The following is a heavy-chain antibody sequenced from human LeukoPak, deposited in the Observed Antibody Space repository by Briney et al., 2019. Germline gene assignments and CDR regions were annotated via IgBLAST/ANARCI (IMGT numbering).Heavy chain of an antibody. CDR2: ISSGSSTI. J-gene: IGHJ4*02. V-gene: IGHV3-48*04. D-gene: IGHD3-22*01. CDR3: ARGLDSSGYSFDY. CDR1: GFTFSSYS. Sequence: GGSLRLSCAASGFTFSSYSMNWVRQAPGKGLEWVSYISSGSSTIYYADSVKGRFTISRDNSKNSLYLQLNSLRAEDTGVYYCARGLDSSGYSFDYWGQGTLVTVSS.